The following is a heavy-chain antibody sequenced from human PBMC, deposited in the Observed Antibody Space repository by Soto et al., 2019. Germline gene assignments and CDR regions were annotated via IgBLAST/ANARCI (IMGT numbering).Heavy chain of an antibody. CDR2: NYYSGST. J-gene: IGHJ5*02. CDR3: ARGKEGLWSGYALPGGNWFDP. D-gene: IGHD3-3*01. CDR1: GGSISSYY. Sequence: KASETLSLTCTVSGGSISSYYWSWIRQPPGKGLEWIGYNYYSGSTNYNPSLKSRITITVDTSKNQFSLKLSSVTAADTAVYYCARGKEGLWSGYALPGGNWFDPWGQGTLVTVSS. V-gene: IGHV4-59*01.